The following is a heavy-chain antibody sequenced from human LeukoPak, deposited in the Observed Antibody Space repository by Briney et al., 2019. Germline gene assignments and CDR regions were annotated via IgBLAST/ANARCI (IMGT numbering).Heavy chain of an antibody. D-gene: IGHD3-10*01. V-gene: IGHV4-39*01. J-gene: IGHJ6*03. Sequence: PSETLSLTCTVSGGSISSSHYYWGWIRQPPGKGLEWIGTIYYSGTTYYNPSLESRVTISENTSKNQFSLTLRSVTAADTAVYYCARQISDYYYYYIDVWGKGTTVTVSS. CDR2: IYYSGTT. CDR3: ARQISDYYYYYIDV. CDR1: GGSISSSHYY.